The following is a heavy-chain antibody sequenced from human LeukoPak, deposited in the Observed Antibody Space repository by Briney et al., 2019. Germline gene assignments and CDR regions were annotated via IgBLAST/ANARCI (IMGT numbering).Heavy chain of an antibody. Sequence: GGSLRLSCAASGFTFSSYWMSWVRQAPGKGLEWVANIKQDGSEKYYVDSVKGRFTISRDNAKNSLYLQMNSLRAEDTAVYYCARDRSSSWYDVFDYWGQGTLVTVSS. J-gene: IGHJ4*02. CDR2: IKQDGSEK. D-gene: IGHD6-13*01. V-gene: IGHV3-7*01. CDR1: GFTFSSYW. CDR3: ARDRSSSWYDVFDY.